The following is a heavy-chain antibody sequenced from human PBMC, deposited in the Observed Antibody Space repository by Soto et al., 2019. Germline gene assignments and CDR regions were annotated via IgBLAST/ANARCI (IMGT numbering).Heavy chain of an antibody. CDR3: ARDRSSTWRSAMDV. D-gene: IGHD6-13*01. V-gene: IGHV1-69*06. CDR1: GGTFNSHA. Sequence: QLQLVQSGAEVKKPGSSVKVSCKASGGTFNSHAISWVRQAPGQGVEWMGGIIPIFDTPNYAQKCQGRVTITADKSTSTAYMELTSLRHEDTAVYYCARDRSSTWRSAMDVWGQGTTLTVSS. CDR2: IIPIFDTP. J-gene: IGHJ6*02.